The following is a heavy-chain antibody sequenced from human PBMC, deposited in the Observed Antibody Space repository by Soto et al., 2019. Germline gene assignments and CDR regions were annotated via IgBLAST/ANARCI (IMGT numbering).Heavy chain of an antibody. CDR2: IISSSSYI. CDR1: GFTFSSYG. CDR3: ARDERPSPMPMDV. V-gene: IGHV3-21*01. J-gene: IGHJ6*02. D-gene: IGHD2-2*01. Sequence: PGGSLRLSCAASGFTFSSYGMHWVRQAPGKGLEWVSFIISSSSYIYYADSVKGRFTISRDNAKNSLYLQMNSLRAEDTAVYYCARDERPSPMPMDVWGQGTTVTVSS.